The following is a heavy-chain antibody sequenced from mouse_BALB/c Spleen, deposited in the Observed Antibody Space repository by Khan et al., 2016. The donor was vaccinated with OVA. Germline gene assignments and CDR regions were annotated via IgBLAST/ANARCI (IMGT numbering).Heavy chain of an antibody. Sequence: EVELVESGGGLVQPGGSRKLSCAASGFTFNNYGMHWVRQAPEKGLEWVAYISGDSNTIYYVDSVKGRFTISRDNPKNTLFLQMISLMSEDTAMYYCATSYFYGYYFDYWGPGTTLTVS. CDR2: ISGDSNTI. V-gene: IGHV5-17*02. J-gene: IGHJ2*01. CDR3: ATSYFYGYYFDY. D-gene: IGHD1-1*01. CDR1: GFTFNNYG.